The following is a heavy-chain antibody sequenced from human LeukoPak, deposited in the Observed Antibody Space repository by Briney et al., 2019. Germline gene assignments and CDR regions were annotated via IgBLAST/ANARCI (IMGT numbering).Heavy chain of an antibody. CDR3: ARDLNPQSIGMRAFDI. D-gene: IGHD1-14*01. CDR1: GYTFTNFY. V-gene: IGHV1-46*01. J-gene: IGHJ3*02. CDR2: INPTTGST. Sequence: ASVKVSCKASGYTFTNFYLHWVRQAPGQGLEWMGIINPTTGSTTYAQKLQGRVTTTRDMSTSTVYMELSSLRSEDTAVYSCARDLNPQSIGMRAFDIWGQGTMVTASS.